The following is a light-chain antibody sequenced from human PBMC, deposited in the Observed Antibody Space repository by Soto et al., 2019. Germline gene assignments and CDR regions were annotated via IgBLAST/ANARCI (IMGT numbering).Light chain of an antibody. CDR2: EVT. CDR1: SXDVGAYNY. J-gene: IGLJ1*01. Sequence: QSVLTQPASVSGSPGQSITISCTGTSXDVGAYNYVSWYQQHPGKAPKVMIYEVTNRPSGVSNRFSGSKSGNTASLTISGLQPEDEADYYCSSYTITSTYVFGTGTKVTVL. CDR3: SSYTITSTYV. V-gene: IGLV2-14*01.